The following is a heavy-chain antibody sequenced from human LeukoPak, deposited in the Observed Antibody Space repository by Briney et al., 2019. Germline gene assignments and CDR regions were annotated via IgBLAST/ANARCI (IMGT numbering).Heavy chain of an antibody. J-gene: IGHJ6*03. CDR1: GGSISSYY. CDR3: ARAVGYYYGSGSYNNYYYMDV. Sequence: PSETLSLTCTVSGGSISSYYWSWIRQPPGKGLEWIGYIYYSGSTNYNPSLKSRVTISVDTSKNQFSLKLSSVTAADTAVYYCARAVGYYYGSGSYNNYYYMDVWGKGTTVTVSS. V-gene: IGHV4-59*01. D-gene: IGHD3-10*01. CDR2: IYYSGST.